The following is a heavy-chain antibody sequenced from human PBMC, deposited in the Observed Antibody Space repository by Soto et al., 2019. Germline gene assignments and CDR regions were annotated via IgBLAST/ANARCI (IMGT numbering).Heavy chain of an antibody. V-gene: IGHV3-15*07. CDR3: TSAGQYCTSTTCKAY. CDR1: GCGFTNSW. CDR2: IKSKNDGGTT. D-gene: IGHD2-2*01. J-gene: IGHJ4*02. Sequence: GGSLRLCCAASGCGFTNSWMNWVRQAPGKGLEWVGRIKSKNDGGTTDYAAPVQGRFTISRDDSKTTIYLQMNSLKTEDTAVYYCTSAGQYCTSTTCKAYWGQGTPVTVSS.